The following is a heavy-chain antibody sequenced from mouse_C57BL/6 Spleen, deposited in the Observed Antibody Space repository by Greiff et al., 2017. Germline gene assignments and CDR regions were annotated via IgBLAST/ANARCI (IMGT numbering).Heavy chain of an antibody. V-gene: IGHV1-75*01. CDR3: ARSIYYYGSNWYFDV. D-gene: IGHD1-1*01. CDR1: GYTFTDYY. J-gene: IGHJ1*03. CDR2: IFPGSGST. Sequence: VQLQQSGPELVKPGASVKISCKASGYTFTDYYINWVKQRPGQGLEWIGWIFPGSGSTYYNEKFKGKATLTVDKSSSTAYMLLSSLTSEDSAVYFCARSIYYYGSNWYFDVWGTGTTVTVSS.